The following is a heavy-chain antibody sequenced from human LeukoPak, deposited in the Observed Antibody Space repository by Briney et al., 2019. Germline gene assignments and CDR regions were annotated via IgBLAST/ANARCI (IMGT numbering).Heavy chain of an antibody. Sequence: SVKVSCKASGGTFSSDAISWVRQAPGQGLEWMGGIIPIFGTANYAQKFQGRVTITADESTSTAYMELSSLRSEDTAVYYCARDFSRVVPAAPTEYYYYGMDVWGQGTTVTVSS. CDR2: IIPIFGTA. CDR3: ARDFSRVVPAAPTEYYYYGMDV. J-gene: IGHJ6*02. V-gene: IGHV1-69*01. D-gene: IGHD2-2*01. CDR1: GGTFSSDA.